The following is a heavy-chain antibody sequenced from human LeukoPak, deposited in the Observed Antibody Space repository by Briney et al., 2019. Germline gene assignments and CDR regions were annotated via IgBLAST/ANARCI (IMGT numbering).Heavy chain of an antibody. CDR2: ISYDGSNK. V-gene: IGHV3-30*18. D-gene: IGHD6-13*01. CDR3: AKGSSWYYYYYGMDV. CDR1: GFTFSSYG. J-gene: IGHJ6*02. Sequence: GGSLRLSCAASGFTFSSYGMHWVRQAPGKGLEWVAVISYDGSNKYYTDSVKGRFTISRDNSKNTLYLQMNSLRAEDTAVYYCAKGSSWYYYYYGMDVWGQGTLVTVSS.